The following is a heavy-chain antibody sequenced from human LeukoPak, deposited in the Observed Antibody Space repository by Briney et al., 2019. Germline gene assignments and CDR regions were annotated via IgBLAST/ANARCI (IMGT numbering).Heavy chain of an antibody. Sequence: GGSLRLSCAASGFTFSSYSMNWVRQAPGKGLEWVSSISSSSSYIYYADSVKGRFTISRDHAKNSLYLQMNSLRAEDTAVYYCAREEAAAGSIDYWGQGTLVTVSS. CDR2: ISSSSSYI. V-gene: IGHV3-21*01. D-gene: IGHD6-13*01. CDR3: AREEAAAGSIDY. CDR1: GFTFSSYS. J-gene: IGHJ4*02.